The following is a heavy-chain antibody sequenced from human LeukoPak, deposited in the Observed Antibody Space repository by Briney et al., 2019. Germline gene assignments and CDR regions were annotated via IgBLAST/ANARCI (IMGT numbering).Heavy chain of an antibody. CDR3: AREGSGYPY. D-gene: IGHD5-12*01. V-gene: IGHV1-2*02. Sequence: GASVKVSCKASGYTFTGYYTHWVRQAPGQGLEWMGWINPNSGGTNYAQKFQGRVTMTRDTSISTAYMEVSRLTSDDTAVFYCAREGSGYPYWDQGTLVTVSS. CDR2: INPNSGGT. CDR1: GYTFTGYY. J-gene: IGHJ4*02.